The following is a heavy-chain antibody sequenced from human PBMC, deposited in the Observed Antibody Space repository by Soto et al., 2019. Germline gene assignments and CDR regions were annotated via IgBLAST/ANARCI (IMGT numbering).Heavy chain of an antibody. CDR1: GYSISSGYY. Sequence: SETLSLTYAVSGYSISSGYYWGWIRQPPGKGLEWIGSIYHSGSTYYNPSLKSRVTISVDTSKNQFSLKLSSVTAADTAVYYWARGQRWFYGYAFDIWGQGTMVTASS. CDR2: IYHSGST. D-gene: IGHD2-15*01. V-gene: IGHV4-38-2*01. CDR3: ARGQRWFYGYAFDI. J-gene: IGHJ3*02.